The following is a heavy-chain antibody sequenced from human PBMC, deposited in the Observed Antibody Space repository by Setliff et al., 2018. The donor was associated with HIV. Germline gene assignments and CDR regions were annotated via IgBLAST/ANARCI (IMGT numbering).Heavy chain of an antibody. D-gene: IGHD5-18*01. CDR1: GYSITSDYY. CDR2: VYYSGST. J-gene: IGHJ4*02. Sequence: PSETLSLTCAISGYSITSDYYWAWIRQPPGKGLEWIGTVYYSGSTYYSPSLKSRVTISVDTSKDHFSLGLTSATAADTAVYYCARLDTVMSHFDNWGQGTLVTVSS. CDR3: ARLDTVMSHFDN. V-gene: IGHV4-38-2*01.